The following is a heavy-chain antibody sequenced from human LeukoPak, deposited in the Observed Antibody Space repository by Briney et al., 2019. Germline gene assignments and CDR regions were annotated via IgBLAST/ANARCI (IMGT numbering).Heavy chain of an antibody. CDR1: GYTFTSYG. J-gene: IGHJ4*02. D-gene: IGHD3-10*01. CDR3: ASGSHYGYYFDY. Sequence: ASVKVSCKASGYTFTSYGISWVRQAPGQGLEWMGWISAYNGNTNYAQKLQGRVTMTRDTSISTAYMELSRLRSDDTAVYYCASGSHYGYYFDYWGQGTLVTVSS. CDR2: ISAYNGNT. V-gene: IGHV1-18*01.